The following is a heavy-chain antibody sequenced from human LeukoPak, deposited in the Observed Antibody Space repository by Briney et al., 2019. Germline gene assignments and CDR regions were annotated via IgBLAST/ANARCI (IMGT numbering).Heavy chain of an antibody. D-gene: IGHD3-10*01. CDR2: INPNSGGT. Sequence: ASVKVSCKSSRYTFTGYYMHWVRQAPGQGLEWMGWINPNSGGTNYAQKFQDRVTMTRDTSISTAYMELSRLSSDDTAVYYCAGGIGEDSDLWRKGTTDTVSS. V-gene: IGHV1-2*02. CDR1: RYTFTGYY. CDR3: AGGIGEDSDL. J-gene: IGHJ6*04.